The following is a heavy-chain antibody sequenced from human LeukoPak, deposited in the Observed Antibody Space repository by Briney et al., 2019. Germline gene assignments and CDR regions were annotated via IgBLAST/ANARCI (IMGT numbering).Heavy chain of an antibody. CDR3: ARGLFYDSTGYYYGYYYMDV. D-gene: IGHD3-22*01. CDR2: TYDRSKWYN. V-gene: IGHV6-1*01. CDR1: GDSVSSNCAA. Sequence: SQTLSLTCAIAGDSVSSNCAAWNWIRQSPSRVLEWLGRTYDRSKWYNDYAVSVKSRITINPDTSKNKFSMPLNSETPEDTAVYYCARGLFYDSTGYYYGYYYMDVWGKGTTVTVSS. J-gene: IGHJ6*03.